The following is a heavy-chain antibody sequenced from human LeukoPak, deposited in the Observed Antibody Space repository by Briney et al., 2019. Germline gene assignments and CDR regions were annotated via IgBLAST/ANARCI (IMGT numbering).Heavy chain of an antibody. CDR1: GLTFSSYA. V-gene: IGHV3-23*01. CDR2: ISGSGGRT. D-gene: IGHD3-22*01. CDR3: AKDFDSRALNWFDP. J-gene: IGHJ5*02. Sequence: PGGSLRLSCAASGLTFSSYAMNWVRQARGKGLEWVSSISGSGGRTYYADSVKGRFTISRDNSKNTLYLQMNSLRAEDTAVYYCAKDFDSRALNWFDPWGQGTLVTVSS.